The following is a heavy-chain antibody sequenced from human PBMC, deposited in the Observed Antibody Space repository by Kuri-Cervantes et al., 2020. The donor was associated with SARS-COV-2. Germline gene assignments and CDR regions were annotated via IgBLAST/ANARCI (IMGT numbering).Heavy chain of an antibody. CDR3: AVSRGSGRTPPGY. J-gene: IGHJ4*02. CDR1: GFTFSSYE. Sequence: GESLKISCAASGFTFSSYEMNWVRQAPGKGLEWVSYISSGGSTIYYVDSVKGRFTISRDNAKNSLYLQMNSLRAEDTAVYYCAVSRGSGRTPPGYWGQGTLVTVSS. V-gene: IGHV3-48*03. CDR2: ISSGGSTI. D-gene: IGHD3-10*01.